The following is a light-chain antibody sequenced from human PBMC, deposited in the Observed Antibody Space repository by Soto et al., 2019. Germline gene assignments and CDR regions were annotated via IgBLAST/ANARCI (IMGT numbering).Light chain of an antibody. Sequence: EIVLTQSPGTLSLSPGERATLSCRASQGVSSSYLAWYQQKPGQAPRLLIYGASSRATGIPDRFSGGGSGTDFTLTISRLEPEDFAVYYCHQYGCSPLFTFGPGTKVDIK. CDR2: GAS. CDR1: QGVSSSY. CDR3: HQYGCSPLFT. V-gene: IGKV3-20*01. J-gene: IGKJ3*01.